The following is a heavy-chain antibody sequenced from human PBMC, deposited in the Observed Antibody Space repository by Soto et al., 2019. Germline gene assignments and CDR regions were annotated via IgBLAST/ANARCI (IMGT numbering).Heavy chain of an antibody. CDR1: GGSIISGDHY. J-gene: IGHJ5*02. CDR2: IYYSVST. Sequence: SQTLALTCTVSGGSIISGDHYWSCIRQPPGKGLEWIGDIYYSVSTYYNPSLKIRVTISEDTPKNQFPLKLSSVTAADTAVYYCARGRVVVVPAAPVNWFDPWGQGTLVTVSS. CDR3: ARGRVVVVPAAPVNWFDP. D-gene: IGHD2-2*01. V-gene: IGHV4-30-4*01.